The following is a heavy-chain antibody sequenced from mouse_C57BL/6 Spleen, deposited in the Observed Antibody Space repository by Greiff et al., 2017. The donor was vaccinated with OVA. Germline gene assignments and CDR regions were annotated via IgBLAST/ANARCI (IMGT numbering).Heavy chain of an antibody. J-gene: IGHJ1*03. CDR3: AREYFDV. V-gene: IGHV2-2*01. CDR1: GFSLTSYG. Sequence: VQLQQSGPGLVQPSQSLSITCTVSGFSLTSYGVHWVRQSPGKGLEWLGVIWRGGSTDYNAACISRLSISKDNSKSQVFFKMNSLQADDTAIYYCAREYFDVWGTGTTVTVSS. CDR2: IWRGGST.